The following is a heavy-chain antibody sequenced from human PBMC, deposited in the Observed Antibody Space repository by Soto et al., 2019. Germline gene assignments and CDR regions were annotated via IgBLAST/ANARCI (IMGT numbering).Heavy chain of an antibody. CDR1: GVSISSYY. V-gene: IGHV4-59*08. CDR3: VSRGSGSYLGY. J-gene: IGHJ4*02. CDR2: IYYSGST. D-gene: IGHD3-10*01. Sequence: SETLSLTCTVSGVSISSYYWSWIRQPPGKGLEWIGYIYYSGSTNYNPSLKSRVTISVDTSKNQFSLKLSSVTAADTAVYYCVSRGSGSYLGYWGQGTLVTVPS.